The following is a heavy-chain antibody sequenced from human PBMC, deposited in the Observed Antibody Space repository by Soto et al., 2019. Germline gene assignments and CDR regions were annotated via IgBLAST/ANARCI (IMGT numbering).Heavy chain of an antibody. CDR3: AREVPTSDSSSWYSGWFDP. D-gene: IGHD6-13*01. Sequence: QVQLVQSGAEVKKPGASVKVSCKASGYTFTCYYMHWVRQAPGQGLEWMGWINPHSGGKNYAQKFQGWVTRTRDTSISTAYMELSRLRSDDTAVYYCAREVPTSDSSSWYSGWFDPWGQGTLVTVSS. CDR1: GYTFTCYY. V-gene: IGHV1-2*04. J-gene: IGHJ5*02. CDR2: INPHSGGK.